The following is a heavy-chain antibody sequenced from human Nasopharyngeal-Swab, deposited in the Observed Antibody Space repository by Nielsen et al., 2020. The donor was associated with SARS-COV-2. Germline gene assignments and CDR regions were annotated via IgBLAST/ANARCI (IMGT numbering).Heavy chain of an antibody. Sequence: VRQAPGKGLEWVSSISSSSSYIYYADSVKGRFTISRDNAKNSLYLQMNSLRAEDTAVYYCARVSYYDILTGYYKGFFDYWGQGTLVTVSS. D-gene: IGHD3-9*01. CDR3: ARVSYYDILTGYYKGFFDY. V-gene: IGHV3-21*01. J-gene: IGHJ4*02. CDR2: ISSSSSYI.